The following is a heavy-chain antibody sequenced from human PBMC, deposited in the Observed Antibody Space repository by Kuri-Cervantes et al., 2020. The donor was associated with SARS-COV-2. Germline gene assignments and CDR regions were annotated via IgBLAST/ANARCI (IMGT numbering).Heavy chain of an antibody. J-gene: IGHJ3*02. CDR3: ARHEEGSGIFGVVIIGKAFDI. V-gene: IGHV3-11*04. Sequence: GGSLRLSCAASGFTFSDYYMSWIRQAPGKGLEWVSYISSSGSTIYYADSVKGRFTISRDNAKNSLYLQMNSLRAEDTAVYYCARHEEGSGIFGVVIIGKAFDIWGQGTMVTVSS. CDR1: GFTFSDYY. CDR2: ISSSGSTI. D-gene: IGHD3-3*01.